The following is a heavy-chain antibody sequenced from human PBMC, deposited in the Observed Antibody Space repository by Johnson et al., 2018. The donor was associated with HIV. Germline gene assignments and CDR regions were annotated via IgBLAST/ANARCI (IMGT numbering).Heavy chain of an antibody. CDR3: ARETRDDALDI. CDR2: INWNGGST. V-gene: IGHV3-20*04. D-gene: IGHD2-2*01. CDR1: GFTFDDYG. Sequence: MLLVESGGGVVRPGGSLRLSCAASGFTFDDYGMSWVRQAPGKGLEWVSGINWNGGSTGYADSVKGRFTISRDNARNSLYLQMNNQRAEDTAMYYCARETRDDALDIWGQETLVIVSS. J-gene: IGHJ3*02.